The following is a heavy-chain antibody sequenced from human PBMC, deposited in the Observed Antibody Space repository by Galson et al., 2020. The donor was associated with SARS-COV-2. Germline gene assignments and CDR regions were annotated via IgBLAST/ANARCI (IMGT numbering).Heavy chain of an antibody. J-gene: IGHJ4*02. Sequence: SETLSLTCTVSGGSISSGGYFWSRIRQHPGKGLEWIGYLYYSGSTYHNPSLKSRVTISVDTSKNQFSLKLSPVTAADTALYYCARDRKPFYFGSGSKDGFDYWGQGTLVTVSS. CDR2: LYYSGST. V-gene: IGHV4-31*03. D-gene: IGHD3-10*01. CDR1: GGSISSGGYF. CDR3: ARDRKPFYFGSGSKDGFDY.